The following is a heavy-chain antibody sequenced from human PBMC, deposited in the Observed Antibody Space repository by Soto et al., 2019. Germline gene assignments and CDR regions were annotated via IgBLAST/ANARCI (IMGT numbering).Heavy chain of an antibody. Sequence: SETLSLTCTVSGGSISSYYWSWIRQPPGKGLEWIGYIYYSGSTNYNPSLKSRVTISVDTSKNQFSLKLSSVTAADTAVYYWARLGRGNWFDPWGQGTLATVSS. D-gene: IGHD1-26*01. CDR1: GGSISSYY. J-gene: IGHJ5*02. CDR2: IYYSGST. V-gene: IGHV4-59*01. CDR3: ARLGRGNWFDP.